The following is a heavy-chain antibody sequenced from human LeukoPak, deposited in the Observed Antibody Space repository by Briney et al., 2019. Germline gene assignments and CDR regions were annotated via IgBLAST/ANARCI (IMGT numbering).Heavy chain of an antibody. J-gene: IGHJ4*02. CDR3: ARDPRRRYGNFDY. D-gene: IGHD5-18*01. V-gene: IGHV1-18*01. CDR1: GFTFGSYG. CDR2: IAPYNGNT. Sequence: ASVKVSCKASGFTFGSYGISWVRQAPGQGLEWMGWIAPYNGNTNSAQKLQGRVTLTADTSTSTAYMELWSLRSDDTAVYYCARDPRRRYGNFDYWGQGTLVTVSS.